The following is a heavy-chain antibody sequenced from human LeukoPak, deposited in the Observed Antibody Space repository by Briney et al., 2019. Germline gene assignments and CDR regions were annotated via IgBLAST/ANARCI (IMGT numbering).Heavy chain of an antibody. CDR3: AKDRGDPVWYFDY. CDR1: GSTFSSYG. J-gene: IGHJ4*02. D-gene: IGHD2-8*01. Sequence: GRSLRLSCAASGSTFSSYGMHWVRQAPGKGLEWVAVISYDGSNKYYADSVKGRFTISRDNSKNTLYLQMNSLRAEDTAVYYCAKDRGDPVWYFDYWGQGTLVTVSS. CDR2: ISYDGSNK. V-gene: IGHV3-30*18.